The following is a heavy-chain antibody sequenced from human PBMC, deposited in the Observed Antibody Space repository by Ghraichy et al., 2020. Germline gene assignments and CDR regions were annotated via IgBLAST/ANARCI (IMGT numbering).Heavy chain of an antibody. Sequence: SETLSLTCAVYGGSFSGYYWSWIRQPPGKGLEWIGEINHSGSTNYNPSLKSRVTISVDTSKNQFSLKLSSVTAADTAVYYCARAGTHYYDSSGYPSRYMDVWGKGTTVTVSS. CDR1: GGSFSGYY. V-gene: IGHV4-34*01. D-gene: IGHD3-22*01. CDR3: ARAGTHYYDSSGYPSRYMDV. CDR2: INHSGST. J-gene: IGHJ6*03.